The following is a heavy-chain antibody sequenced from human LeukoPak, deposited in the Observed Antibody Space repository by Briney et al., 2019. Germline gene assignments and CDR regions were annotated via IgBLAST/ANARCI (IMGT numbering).Heavy chain of an antibody. CDR3: ARGNLHLGGLWNLHNWFDP. D-gene: IGHD1-1*01. J-gene: IGHJ5*02. Sequence: GASVKVSCKASGGTFSSYAISWVRQAPGQGLEWMGGIIPIFGTANYAQKFQGRVTITADKSTSTAYMELSSLRSEDTAVYYCARGNLHLGGLWNLHNWFDPWGQGTLVTVSS. V-gene: IGHV1-69*06. CDR2: IIPIFGTA. CDR1: GGTFSSYA.